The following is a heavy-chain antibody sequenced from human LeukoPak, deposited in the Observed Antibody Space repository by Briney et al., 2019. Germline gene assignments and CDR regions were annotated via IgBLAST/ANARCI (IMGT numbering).Heavy chain of an antibody. CDR2: IKQDGSEK. CDR1: GFTFINYW. J-gene: IGHJ4*02. CDR3: ARIGGSVDIGWFFDY. D-gene: IGHD6-19*01. Sequence: GGSLRLSCAASGFTFINYWMSWVRQAPGKGLEWVANIKQDGSEKLYLDSLKGRFTISRDNAKNSLYLQINSLTAEDTAVYYWARIGGSVDIGWFFDYWGQGTLVTGSS. V-gene: IGHV3-7*01.